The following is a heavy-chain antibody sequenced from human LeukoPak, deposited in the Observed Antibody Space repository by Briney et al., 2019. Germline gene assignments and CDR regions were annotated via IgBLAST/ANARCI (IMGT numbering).Heavy chain of an antibody. CDR1: GFPFSSYE. CDR2: ISSGSSSI. D-gene: IGHD6-6*01. J-gene: IGHJ4*02. Sequence: GVSLRLSCAASGFPFSSYEMNWVRQAPGKGLEWVSYISSGSSSIFYADSVKGRFTISRDNAKNSLYLQMNSLRVEDTAVYYCARGGIAARFAYWGQGTLVIVSS. V-gene: IGHV3-48*03. CDR3: ARGGIAARFAY.